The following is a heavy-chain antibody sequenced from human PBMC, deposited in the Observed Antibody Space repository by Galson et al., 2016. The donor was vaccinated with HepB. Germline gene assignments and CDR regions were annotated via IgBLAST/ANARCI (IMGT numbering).Heavy chain of an antibody. J-gene: IGHJ4*02. CDR3: ARDFSPYRELHYFDY. CDR2: ISYYYVQA. V-gene: IGHV3-30*04. D-gene: IGHD1-7*01. CDR1: GFTFSDHA. Sequence: SLRLSCAASGFTFSDHAMYWVRQPPGKGLEWVALISYYYVQAFYADSVKGRFTISRDNSKSTVYLQMNDLTIEDTAMYFCARDFSPYRELHYFDYWGQGTLVTVSS.